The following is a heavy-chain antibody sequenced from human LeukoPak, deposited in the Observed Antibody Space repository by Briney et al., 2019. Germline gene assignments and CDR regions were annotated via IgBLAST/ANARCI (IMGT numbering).Heavy chain of an antibody. J-gene: IGHJ5*02. Sequence: SETLSLTCSVSGGSISSHYWSWIRQPPGKGLEWIGYIYCSGSTKYNPSLKSRVTISVDTSKNQFSLKLSSVTAADTAVYYCARGGTTVTPGLLWFDPWGQGTLVTVSS. V-gene: IGHV4-59*11. CDR3: ARGGTTVTPGLLWFDP. CDR2: IYCSGST. CDR1: GGSISSHY. D-gene: IGHD4-17*01.